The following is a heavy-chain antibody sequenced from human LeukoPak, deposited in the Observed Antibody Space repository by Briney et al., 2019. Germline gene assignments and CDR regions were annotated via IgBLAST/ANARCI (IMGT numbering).Heavy chain of an antibody. J-gene: IGHJ3*02. D-gene: IGHD2-15*01. CDR1: GFTFSSYS. V-gene: IGHV3-21*01. CDR3: ARTYCRGGSCYSGDAFDI. CDR2: ISSGSSYI. Sequence: GGSLRLSCAASGFTFSSYSMNWVRQAPGKGLEWVSFISSGSSYIYYADSVKGRFTISRDNAKNSLYLQMNSLRAEDTAVYYCARTYCRGGSCYSGDAFDIWGQGTMVTVSS.